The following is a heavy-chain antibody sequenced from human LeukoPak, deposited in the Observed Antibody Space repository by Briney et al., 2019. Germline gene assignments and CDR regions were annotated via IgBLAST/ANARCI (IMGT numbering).Heavy chain of an antibody. D-gene: IGHD3-22*01. CDR2: IIPIFGTA. V-gene: IGHV1-69*13. CDR3: ARPLYYYDSSGYSPYDAFDI. J-gene: IGHJ3*02. CDR1: GGTFSSYA. Sequence: SVKVSRKASGGTFSSYAISWVRQAPGQGLEWMGGIIPIFGTANYAQKFQGRVTITADESTSTAYMELSSLRSEDTAVYYCARPLYYYDSSGYSPYDAFDIWGQGTMVTVSS.